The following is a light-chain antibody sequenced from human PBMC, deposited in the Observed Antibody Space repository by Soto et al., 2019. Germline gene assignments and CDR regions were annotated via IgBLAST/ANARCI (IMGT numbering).Light chain of an antibody. CDR1: QSVTTN. V-gene: IGKV3-15*01. J-gene: IGKJ4*01. Sequence: EIVMTQSPVTLSVSPGERATLSCRASQSVTTNLAWYQHKPGQAPRLLIYGASTRATGIPARFSGSGSGTEFTITISSLQSEDFGVYYCQQYNNWPPLTFGGGTKVEIK. CDR3: QQYNNWPPLT. CDR2: GAS.